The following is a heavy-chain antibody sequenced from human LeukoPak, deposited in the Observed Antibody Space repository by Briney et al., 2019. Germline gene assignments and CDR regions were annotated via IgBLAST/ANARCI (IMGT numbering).Heavy chain of an antibody. CDR2: ITGNGATT. D-gene: IGHD3-22*01. Sequence: GGTQRLSCAASGFSFSNYGMNWVRQAPGKGLEWVSGITGNGATTYYADSVKGRLTISRDNSKNTLYLQMNSLRAEDTAVYYCAKKEGSSGYYSYWGQGTLVTVSS. CDR1: GFSFSNYG. CDR3: AKKEGSSGYYSY. V-gene: IGHV3-23*01. J-gene: IGHJ4*02.